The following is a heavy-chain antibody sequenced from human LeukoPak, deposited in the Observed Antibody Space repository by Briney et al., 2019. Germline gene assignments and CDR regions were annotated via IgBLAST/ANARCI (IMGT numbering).Heavy chain of an antibody. D-gene: IGHD4-11*01. CDR1: GFTFTSYW. J-gene: IGHJ4*02. CDR3: AKSTTVTTQQRGYFDY. V-gene: IGHV3-7*01. Sequence: GGSLRLSCEVSGFTFTSYWMSWVRQAPGKGLEWVANINEDGSHKYHADSVKGRLTISRDNAKNSLYLQMNSLRAKDTAVYYCAKSTTVTTQQRGYFDYWGQGTLVTVSS. CDR2: INEDGSHK.